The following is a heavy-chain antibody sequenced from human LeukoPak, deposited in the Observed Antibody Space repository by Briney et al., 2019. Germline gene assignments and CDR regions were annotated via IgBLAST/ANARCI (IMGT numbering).Heavy chain of an antibody. J-gene: IGHJ4*02. V-gene: IGHV3-23*01. CDR1: GFTFSSYS. Sequence: PGGSLRLSCAASGFTFSSYSMSWVRQAPGKGLEWVSTFSGTGEITYYADSAKGRFTISRDNSKNTLYLQMTSLRAEDTARYYCAKHPRLVRYFDSWGQGTLVTVSS. CDR2: FSGTGEIT. D-gene: IGHD6-6*01. CDR3: AKHPRLVRYFDS.